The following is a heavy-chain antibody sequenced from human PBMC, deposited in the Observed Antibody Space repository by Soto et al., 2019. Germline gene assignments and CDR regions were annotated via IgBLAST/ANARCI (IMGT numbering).Heavy chain of an antibody. Sequence: EVQLVDSGGGLVQPGGSLRLSCVASGFTFSNYWIHWVRQTPGEGLVWVSRIKGDVITTNYADSVKGRFTISRDNAKNTVFLQMNSLRAEDTAVYYCARGAFGAYYLDSWGQGTLVIVS. D-gene: IGHD3-3*01. CDR2: IKGDVITT. J-gene: IGHJ4*02. CDR1: GFTFSNYW. CDR3: ARGAFGAYYLDS. V-gene: IGHV3-74*01.